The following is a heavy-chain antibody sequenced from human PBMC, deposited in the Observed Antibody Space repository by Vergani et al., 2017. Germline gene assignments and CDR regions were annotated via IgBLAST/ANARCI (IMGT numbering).Heavy chain of an antibody. CDR2: INPNSGGT. J-gene: IGHJ4*02. Sequence: QVQLVQSGAEVKKPGASVKVSCKASGYTFTGYYMHWVRQAPGQGLEWMGWINPNSGGTNYAQKFQGRVTITRDTSISTAYMELSRLISDDTAVYYCARGAYDSSGYRLFDYWGQGTLVTVSS. CDR1: GYTFTGYY. D-gene: IGHD3-22*01. V-gene: IGHV1-2*02. CDR3: ARGAYDSSGYRLFDY.